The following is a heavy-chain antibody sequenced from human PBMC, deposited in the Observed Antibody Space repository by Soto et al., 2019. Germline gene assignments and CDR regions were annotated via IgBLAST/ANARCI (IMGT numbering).Heavy chain of an antibody. CDR2: IYYAGNT. CDR1: GGSISSSNYY. CDR3: ARNRPFFDY. Sequence: SETLSLTCTVSGGSISSSNYYGGWIRQPPGKGLEGIGNIYYAGNTYYNQSLKSRVTVSVDTSKNQFSLKLSSVTAADTAVYYCARNRPFFDYWGQGTLVTVSS. V-gene: IGHV4-39*07. D-gene: IGHD6-6*01. J-gene: IGHJ4*02.